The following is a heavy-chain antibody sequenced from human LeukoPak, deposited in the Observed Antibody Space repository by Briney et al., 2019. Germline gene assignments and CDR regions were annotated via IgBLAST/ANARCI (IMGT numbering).Heavy chain of an antibody. J-gene: IGHJ4*02. Sequence: ASVKVSCKASGYTFTSYAMHWVRQAPGQRLEWMGWINAGNGNTGYAQKFQGRVTMTRNTSISTAYMELSSLRSEDTAVYYCARLNEWELRVDYWGQGTLVTVSS. D-gene: IGHD1-26*01. CDR3: ARLNEWELRVDY. CDR2: INAGNGNT. CDR1: GYTFTSYA. V-gene: IGHV1-3*01.